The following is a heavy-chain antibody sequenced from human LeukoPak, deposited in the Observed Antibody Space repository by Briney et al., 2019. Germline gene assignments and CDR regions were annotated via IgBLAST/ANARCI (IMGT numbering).Heavy chain of an antibody. J-gene: IGHJ4*02. Sequence: SETLSLTCAVYGGAFSGYYWSWIRQPPGKGREWSGEINHSGSTNYNPSLKSRVTISVDTSKNQFSLKLSSVTAADPAVYYCARLDSVFRVDWSQGTLVTVSS. CDR1: GGAFSGYY. CDR2: INHSGST. CDR3: ARLDSVFRVD. D-gene: IGHD3-3*01. V-gene: IGHV4-34*01.